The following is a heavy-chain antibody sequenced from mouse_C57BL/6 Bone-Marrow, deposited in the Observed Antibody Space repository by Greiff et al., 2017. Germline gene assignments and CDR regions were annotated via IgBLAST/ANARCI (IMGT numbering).Heavy chain of an antibody. CDR3: ARWGWLLRGGFAY. D-gene: IGHD2-3*01. J-gene: IGHJ3*01. Sequence: QVQLQQPGAELVRPGTSVKLSCKASGYTFTSYWMHWVQQRPGQGLEWIGVIDPSDSYTNYNQKFKGKATLTVDTSSSTAYMQLSSLTSEDSAVYYCARWGWLLRGGFAYWGQGTLVTVSA. CDR1: GYTFTSYW. V-gene: IGHV1-59*01. CDR2: IDPSDSYT.